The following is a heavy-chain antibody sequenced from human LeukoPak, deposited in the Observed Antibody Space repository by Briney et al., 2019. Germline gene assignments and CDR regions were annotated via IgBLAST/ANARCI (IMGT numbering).Heavy chain of an antibody. Sequence: ASVKVSCKASGYTFTSYYMHWVRQAPGQGLEWMGIINPSGGSTSYAQKFQGRVTMTEDTSTDTAYMELSSLRSEDTAVYYCATAGYCSGGSCSYYFDYWGQGTLVTVSS. CDR1: GYTFTSYY. J-gene: IGHJ4*02. D-gene: IGHD2-15*01. V-gene: IGHV1-46*01. CDR3: ATAGYCSGGSCSYYFDY. CDR2: INPSGGST.